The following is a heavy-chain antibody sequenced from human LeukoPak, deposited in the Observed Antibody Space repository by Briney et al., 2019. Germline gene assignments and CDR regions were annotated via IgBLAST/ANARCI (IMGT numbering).Heavy chain of an antibody. CDR3: ARERTGFYAEY. J-gene: IGHJ4*02. CDR2: ISYDGSNK. Sequence: SGGSLRLSCAASGFTFSSYAMHWVRQAPGKGLEWVAVISYDGSNKYYADSVKGRFTISRDNSKNTLYLQMNSLRPEDTAVYYCARERTGFYAEYWGQGTLVTVSS. V-gene: IGHV3-30*04. D-gene: IGHD3/OR15-3a*01. CDR1: GFTFSSYA.